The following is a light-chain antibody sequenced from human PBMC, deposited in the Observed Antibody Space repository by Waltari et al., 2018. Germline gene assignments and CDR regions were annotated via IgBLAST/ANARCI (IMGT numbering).Light chain of an antibody. CDR2: LNN. J-gene: IGLJ2*01. Sequence: QSVLTQPPSASGTPGQRVTISCSGRSPNIGHSHAHCYQHPPGAAPKRLICLNNQRPSGVPDRFSASKSGTSASLAISGLQSEDEADYYCAAWDGSLNGVVFGGGTKLTVL. CDR3: AAWDGSLNGVV. V-gene: IGLV1-44*01. CDR1: SPNIGHSH.